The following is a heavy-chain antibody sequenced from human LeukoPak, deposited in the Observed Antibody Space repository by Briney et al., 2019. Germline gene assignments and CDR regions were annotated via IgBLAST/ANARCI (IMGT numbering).Heavy chain of an antibody. CDR3: ARVLGTSSWYDAFAF. CDR2: ITPNSGDT. D-gene: IGHD6-19*01. J-gene: IGHJ3*01. CDR1: GFTFIDYY. V-gene: IGHV1-2*02. Sequence: ASVKVSCKASGFTFIDYYLHWVRQAPGQGLEWMGWITPNSGDTSYAQKFRGRVSMTRDTSISTAFMGLSRLTSDDTAVYYCARVLGTSSWYDAFAFWGQGTMVTVSS.